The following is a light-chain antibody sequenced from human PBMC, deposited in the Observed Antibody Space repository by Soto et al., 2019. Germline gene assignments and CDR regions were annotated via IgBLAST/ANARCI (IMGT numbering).Light chain of an antibody. J-gene: IGKJ2*01. CDR2: LGS. Sequence: DLVMTQSPLSLPVTPGEPASISCRSSQSLLHSNGYNYLDWYLQKPGQSPQLLIYLGSNRASGVPDRFSGSGSGTDFTLKISRVEAEDVGVYYCIQALQTPWTFGQGTKLEIK. V-gene: IGKV2-28*01. CDR3: IQALQTPWT. CDR1: QSLLHSNGYNY.